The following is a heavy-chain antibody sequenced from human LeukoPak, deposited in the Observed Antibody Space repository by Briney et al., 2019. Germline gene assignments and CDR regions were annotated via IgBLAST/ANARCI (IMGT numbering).Heavy chain of an antibody. J-gene: IGHJ4*02. CDR1: GYTFTNYG. D-gene: IGHD6-13*01. CDR3: ARGISQDYYDY. V-gene: IGHV1-18*01. CDR2: LNTYNGQT. Sequence: GASVKVSCKASGYTFTNYGIAWVRQAPGQGLEWLGWLNTYNGQTNYAQKFQAIVTMTTDTSTSTAYMDLGSLRSDDTAVYYCARGISQDYYDYWGQGTLVTVSS.